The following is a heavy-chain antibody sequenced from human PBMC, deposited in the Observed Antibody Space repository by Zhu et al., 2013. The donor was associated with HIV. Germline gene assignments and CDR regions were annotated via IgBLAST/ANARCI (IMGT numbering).Heavy chain of an antibody. D-gene: IGHD2-15*01. J-gene: IGHJ5*02. CDR1: GYSFITYD. Sequence: QVQLIQSGAEVKEPGASVKVSCTASGYSFITYDINWVRQAPGQGLEWMGWMSPHRGSTGYAQRFQGRLSFSRDSSIDTAYMELTSLQSEDTAVYFCTRALGQPANFRFDPWGQGTLVTVAS. V-gene: IGHV1-8*01. CDR3: TRALGQPANFRFDP. CDR2: MSPHRGST.